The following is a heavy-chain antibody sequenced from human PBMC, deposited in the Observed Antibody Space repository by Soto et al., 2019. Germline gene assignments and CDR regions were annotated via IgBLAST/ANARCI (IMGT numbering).Heavy chain of an antibody. V-gene: IGHV1-69*01. CDR2: IIPIFGTA. CDR1: RGTFSSYA. Sequence: QVQLVQSGAEVKKPGSSVKVSCKASRGTFSSYAISWVRQAPGQGLEWMGGIIPIFGTANYAQKFQGRVTITADESTSTAYMELSSLRSEDTAVYYCARARGGEYCTNGVCFDYWGQGTLVTVSS. J-gene: IGHJ4*02. D-gene: IGHD2-8*01. CDR3: ARARGGEYCTNGVCFDY.